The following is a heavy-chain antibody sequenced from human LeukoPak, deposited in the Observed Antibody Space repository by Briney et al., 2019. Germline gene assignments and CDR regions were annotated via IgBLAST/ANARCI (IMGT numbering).Heavy chain of an antibody. V-gene: IGHV3-21*01. CDR3: ARFDSSGYMKPYNWFDP. Sequence: PGGSLRLSCAASGFTFSSYSMNWVRQAPGKGLGGVSSISSSSSYIYYADSVKGRFTISRDNAKNSLYLQMNSLRAEDTAVYYCARFDSSGYMKPYNWFDPWGQGTLVAVSS. CDR1: GFTFSSYS. D-gene: IGHD3-22*01. J-gene: IGHJ5*02. CDR2: ISSSSSYI.